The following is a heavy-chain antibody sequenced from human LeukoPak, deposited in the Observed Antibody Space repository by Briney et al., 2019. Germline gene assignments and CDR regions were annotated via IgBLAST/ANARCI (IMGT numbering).Heavy chain of an antibody. CDR3: AREGSGVRGVITEGYFDY. Sequence: GGSLRLSCAASGFTFSSYSMNWVRQAPGKGLEWVSSISSSSSYIYYADSVKGRFTISRDNAKNSLYLQMNSLRAEDTAVYYCAREGSGVRGVITEGYFDYWGQGALVTVSS. J-gene: IGHJ4*02. D-gene: IGHD3-10*01. CDR2: ISSSSSYI. V-gene: IGHV3-21*01. CDR1: GFTFSSYS.